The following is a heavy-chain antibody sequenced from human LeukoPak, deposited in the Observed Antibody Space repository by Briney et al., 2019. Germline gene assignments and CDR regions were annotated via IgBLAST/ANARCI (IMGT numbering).Heavy chain of an antibody. CDR3: ARDHYYDSSGYYPTANFDY. Sequence: SGGSLRLSCAASGFTFSSYSMNWVRQAPGKGLEWVSSISSSSSYIYYADSVKGRFTISRDNAKNSLYLQMNGLRAEDTAVYYCARDHYYDSSGYYPTANFDYWGQGTLVTVSS. J-gene: IGHJ4*02. CDR2: ISSSSSYI. V-gene: IGHV3-21*01. D-gene: IGHD3-22*01. CDR1: GFTFSSYS.